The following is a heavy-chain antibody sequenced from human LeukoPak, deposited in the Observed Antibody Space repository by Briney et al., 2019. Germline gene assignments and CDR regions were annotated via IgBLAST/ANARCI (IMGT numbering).Heavy chain of an antibody. CDR3: ARERTYCSSTSCYVGYYYYGMDV. CDR1: GFTFSSYS. V-gene: IGHV3-21*01. D-gene: IGHD2-2*01. Sequence: PGGSLRLSCAASGFTFSSYSMNWVRQAPGKGLEWVSSISSSSSYIYYADSVKGRFTISRDNAKNSLYLQMNSLRAEDTAVYYCARERTYCSSTSCYVGYYYYGMDVWGQGTTVTVSS. J-gene: IGHJ6*02. CDR2: ISSSSSYI.